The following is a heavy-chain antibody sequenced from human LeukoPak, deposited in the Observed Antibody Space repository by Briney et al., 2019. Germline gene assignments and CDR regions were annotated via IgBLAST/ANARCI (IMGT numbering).Heavy chain of an antibody. CDR2: ISSSSSYI. V-gene: IGHV3-21*01. CDR3: ARARGYYDSSGYYYGY. D-gene: IGHD3-22*01. J-gene: IGHJ4*02. Sequence: GGSLRLSCAASGFTFSSYSMNWVRQAPGKGLGWVSSISSSSSYIYYADSVKGRFTISRDNAKNSLYLQMNSLRAEDTAVYYCARARGYYDSSGYYYGYWGQGTLVAVSS. CDR1: GFTFSSYS.